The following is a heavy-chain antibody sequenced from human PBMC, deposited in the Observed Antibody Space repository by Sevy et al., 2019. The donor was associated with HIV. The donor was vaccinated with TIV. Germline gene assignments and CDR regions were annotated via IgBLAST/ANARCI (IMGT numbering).Heavy chain of an antibody. D-gene: IGHD3-22*01. V-gene: IGHV1-2*02. CDR2: INPNSGGT. Sequence: ASVKVSCKASGYTFTGYYMHWVRQAPGQGLEWMGWINPNSGGTNYAQKFQGRVTMTRDTSISTAYMELGRLRSDETAVYYCARGFYYYDSSGYYWPWGQGTLVTVSS. CDR3: ARGFYYYDSSGYYWP. J-gene: IGHJ5*02. CDR1: GYTFTGYY.